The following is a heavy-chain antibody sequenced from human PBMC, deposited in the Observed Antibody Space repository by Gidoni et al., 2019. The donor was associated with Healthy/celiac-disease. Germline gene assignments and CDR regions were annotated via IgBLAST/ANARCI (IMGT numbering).Heavy chain of an antibody. CDR1: GGTFSSYA. D-gene: IGHD2-2*01. Sequence: QVQLVQSGAEVKKPGSSVKVSCKASGGTFSSYAISWVRQAPGKGLEWMGRIISILGIANYAQKSQGRVTIPADKSTSTAYMELSSLRSEDTAVYYCARERKKGYCSSTSCYPADGMDVWGQGTTVTVSS. V-gene: IGHV1-69*04. CDR2: IISILGIA. CDR3: ARERKKGYCSSTSCYPADGMDV. J-gene: IGHJ6*02.